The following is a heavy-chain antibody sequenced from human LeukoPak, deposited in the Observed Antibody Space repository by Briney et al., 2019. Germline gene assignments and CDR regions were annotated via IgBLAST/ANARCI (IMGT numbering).Heavy chain of an antibody. D-gene: IGHD6-6*01. V-gene: IGHV1-18*01. Sequence: ASVKVSCKASGYTFTSYGISWVRQAPGQGLEWMGWISAYNGNTDYAQKLQGRVTMTTDTSTSTAYMELRSLRSDDTAVYYCARTPRTSMTYLGVYWGQGTLVTVSS. CDR2: ISAYNGNT. CDR3: ARTPRTSMTYLGVY. J-gene: IGHJ4*02. CDR1: GYTFTSYG.